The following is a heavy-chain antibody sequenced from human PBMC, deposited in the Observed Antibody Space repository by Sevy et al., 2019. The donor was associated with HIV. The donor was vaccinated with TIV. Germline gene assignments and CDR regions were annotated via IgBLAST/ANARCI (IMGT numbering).Heavy chain of an antibody. D-gene: IGHD2-15*01. Sequence: GGSLRLSCAASGFTFSIYSMTWVRQAPGKGLEWVSSISSRSSYIYYADSVKGRFTISRDNAKNSLYLQMNSLRAEDTAVYYCAGGGYCGGGSCYSPPDSWGQGTLVTVSS. CDR1: GFTFSIYS. CDR2: ISSRSSYI. J-gene: IGHJ4*02. V-gene: IGHV3-21*01. CDR3: AGGGYCGGGSCYSPPDS.